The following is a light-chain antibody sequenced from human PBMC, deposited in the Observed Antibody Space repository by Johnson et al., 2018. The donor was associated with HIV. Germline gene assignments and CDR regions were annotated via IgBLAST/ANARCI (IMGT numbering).Light chain of an antibody. CDR1: SSSVGSSF. CDR3: GTWDSSLSAYV. CDR2: DNN. Sequence: SCSGSSSSVGSSFVSWYRQVPGTAPKLLIYDNNKRPSGIPGRFSGSKSGPSATLGITGLQTGDEADYYCGTWDSSLSAYVFGTGTKVTVL. J-gene: IGLJ1*01. V-gene: IGLV1-51*01.